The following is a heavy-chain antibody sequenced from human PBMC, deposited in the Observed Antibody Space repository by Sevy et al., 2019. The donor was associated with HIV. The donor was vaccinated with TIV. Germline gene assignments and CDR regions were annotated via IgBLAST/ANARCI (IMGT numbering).Heavy chain of an antibody. CDR2: ISSSSSYI. CDR1: GFTFSSYS. J-gene: IGHJ4*02. D-gene: IGHD1-26*01. V-gene: IGHV3-21*01. CDR3: ARALVGATTSFDY. Sequence: GGSLRLSCAASGFTFSSYSMNWVRQAPGKGLEWVSSISSSSSYIYYADSVKGRFTISRDNAKNSLYLQMNSLRAEDTTVYYCARALVGATTSFDYWGQGTLVTVSS.